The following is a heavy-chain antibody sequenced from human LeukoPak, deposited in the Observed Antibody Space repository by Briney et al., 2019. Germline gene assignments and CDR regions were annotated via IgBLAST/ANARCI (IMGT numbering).Heavy chain of an antibody. CDR2: IIPIFGTA. Sequence: SVKVSCKASGGTFSSYAISWVRQAPGQGLEWMGGIIPIFGTANYAQKFQGRVTITADEPTSTAYMELSSLRSEDTAVYYCARDGGIFWSGYYTDYYYGMDVWGQGTTVTVSS. CDR1: GGTFSSYA. D-gene: IGHD3-3*01. CDR3: ARDGGIFWSGYYTDYYYGMDV. V-gene: IGHV1-69*13. J-gene: IGHJ6*02.